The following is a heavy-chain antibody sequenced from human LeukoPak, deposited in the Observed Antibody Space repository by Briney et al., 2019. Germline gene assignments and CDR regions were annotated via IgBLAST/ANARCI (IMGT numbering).Heavy chain of an antibody. CDR2: TYYRSKWYN. D-gene: IGHD1-26*01. Sequence: SQTLSLTCAISGDSVSSNSAAWNWIRQSPSRGLEWLGRTYYRSKWYNDYAVSVKSRITINPDTSKNQFSLQLNSVTAADTAVYYCARDSGSYYNPPYYFDYWGQGTLVTVSS. V-gene: IGHV6-1*01. CDR1: GDSVSSNSAA. CDR3: ARDSGSYYNPPYYFDY. J-gene: IGHJ4*02.